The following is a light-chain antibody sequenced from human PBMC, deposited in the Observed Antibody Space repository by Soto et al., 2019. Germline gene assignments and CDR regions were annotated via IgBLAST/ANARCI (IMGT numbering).Light chain of an antibody. V-gene: IGKV3-11*01. J-gene: IGKJ5*01. Sequence: IGMTQSPATLSLSPGERATLSCRASQSVSSYLAWYQQKPGQAPRLLIYDASNRATGIPDRFSGSGSGTDFTLTFSSLEPEDFAVYYCQQYSNWPITVGQGTRLEI. CDR1: QSVSSY. CDR2: DAS. CDR3: QQYSNWPIT.